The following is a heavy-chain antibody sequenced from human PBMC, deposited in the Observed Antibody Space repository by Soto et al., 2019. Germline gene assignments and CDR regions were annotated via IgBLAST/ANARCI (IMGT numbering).Heavy chain of an antibody. Sequence: SETLSLTCSVSGDSISRGDFYWTWIRQPPGKGLEWIGYIHVRGDTYYNPSLKSRLTTSVDMSRNQFSLYLDSVTAADTAVYYCARIGTVIGIVTNNWLDPWGQGTLVTVSS. J-gene: IGHJ5*02. D-gene: IGHD3-3*01. CDR3: ARIGTVIGIVTNNWLDP. CDR1: GDSISRGDFY. V-gene: IGHV4-30-4*01. CDR2: IHVRGDT.